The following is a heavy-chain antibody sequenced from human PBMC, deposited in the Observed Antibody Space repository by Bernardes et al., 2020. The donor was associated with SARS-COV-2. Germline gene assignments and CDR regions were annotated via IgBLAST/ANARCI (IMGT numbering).Heavy chain of an antibody. D-gene: IGHD2-8*01. Sequence: GGSLRLSCAASGFTVSTNHMTWVRQAPGKGLEWVSVIYTGGMTYYADSVKGRFTVSRDISKNTVYLQMSSLRGDDTAVYYCARDSRTFGVGLDAWGHGTTVTVSS. CDR1: GFTVSTNH. CDR2: IYTGGMT. V-gene: IGHV3-53*01. J-gene: IGHJ6*02. CDR3: ARDSRTFGVGLDA.